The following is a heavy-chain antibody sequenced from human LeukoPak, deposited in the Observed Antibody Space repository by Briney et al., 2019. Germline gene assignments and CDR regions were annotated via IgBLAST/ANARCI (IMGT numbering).Heavy chain of an antibody. CDR1: GGSVSG. V-gene: IGHV4-59*02. CDR3: ASRKLGNGY. J-gene: IGHJ4*02. CDR2: IYHTGST. D-gene: IGHD7-27*01. Sequence: SETLSLTCTISGGSVSGIRQSPGKGLEWIGYIYHTGSTSYSPSLKSRVTISADTSQNQFSLKLSSVTAADTAVYYCASRKLGNGYWGQGTLVTVSS.